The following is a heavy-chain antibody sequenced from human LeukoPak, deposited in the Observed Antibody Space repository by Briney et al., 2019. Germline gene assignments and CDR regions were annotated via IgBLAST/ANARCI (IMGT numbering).Heavy chain of an antibody. D-gene: IGHD6-19*01. CDR3: ARDQGSGWWAY. CDR1: GFTFSSYG. V-gene: IGHV3-48*03. J-gene: IGHJ4*02. CDR2: ISSSGSTI. Sequence: PGGSLRPSCAASGFTFSSYGMNWVRQAPGKGLEWVSYISSSGSTIYYADSVKGRFTISRDNAENSLYLQMHSLRAEDTAVYYCARDQGSGWWAYWGQGTLVTVSS.